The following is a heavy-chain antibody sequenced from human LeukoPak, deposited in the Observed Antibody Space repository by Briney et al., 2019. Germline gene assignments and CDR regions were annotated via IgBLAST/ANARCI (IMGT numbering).Heavy chain of an antibody. CDR3: AAVYSYGLNLF. D-gene: IGHD5-18*01. Sequence: GRSLRLSCAASGFTFSSYGMHWVRQAPGKGLEWVAVISYDGSNKYYADSVKGRFTISRDNAKNSLYLQMNSLRAEDTAVYYCAAVYSYGLNLFWGQGTLVTVSS. CDR2: ISYDGSNK. CDR1: GFTFSSYG. J-gene: IGHJ4*02. V-gene: IGHV3-30*03.